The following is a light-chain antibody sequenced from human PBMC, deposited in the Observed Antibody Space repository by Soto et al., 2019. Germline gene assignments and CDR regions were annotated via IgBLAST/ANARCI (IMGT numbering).Light chain of an antibody. CDR2: EVS. CDR1: SSDVGSYNL. CDR3: CSYAGSSTFV. Sequence: QSALTQPASVSGSPGQSITISCTGTSSDVGSYNLVSWYQQHPGKAPKPMIYEVSKRPSGVSNRFSGSKSGNTASLTISGLQAEDEADYHCCSYAGSSTFVFGTGTKVTVL. J-gene: IGLJ1*01. V-gene: IGLV2-23*02.